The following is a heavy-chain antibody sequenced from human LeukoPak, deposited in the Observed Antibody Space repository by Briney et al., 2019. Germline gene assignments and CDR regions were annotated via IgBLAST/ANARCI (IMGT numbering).Heavy chain of an antibody. CDR3: ARAGTTHYSGYDSLGY. CDR2: ISPSGGST. D-gene: IGHD5-12*01. V-gene: IGHV1-46*01. CDR1: GYTFTSNY. J-gene: IGHJ4*02. Sequence: ASVKVSCKAFGYTFTSNYMHWVRQAPGQGPEWMGVISPSGGSTTYAQKFQGRVTITADKSTSTAYMELSSLRSEDTAVYYCARAGTTHYSGYDSLGYWGQGTLVTVSS.